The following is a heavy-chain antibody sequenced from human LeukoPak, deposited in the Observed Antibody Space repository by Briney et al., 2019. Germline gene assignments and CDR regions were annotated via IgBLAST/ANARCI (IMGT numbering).Heavy chain of an antibody. Sequence: SETLSLTCAVYGGSFSGYYWSWIRQPPGKGLEWIGEINHSGSTNYNPSLKSRVTISVDTSKNQFSLKLSSVTAADTAVYYYARGRIEQWLFRRPSPYYFDYWGQGTLVTVSS. D-gene: IGHD6-19*01. CDR1: GGSFSGYY. J-gene: IGHJ4*02. CDR3: ARGRIEQWLFRRPSPYYFDY. CDR2: INHSGST. V-gene: IGHV4-34*01.